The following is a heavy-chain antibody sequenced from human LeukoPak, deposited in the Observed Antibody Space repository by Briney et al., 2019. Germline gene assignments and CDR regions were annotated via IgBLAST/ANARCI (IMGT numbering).Heavy chain of an antibody. V-gene: IGHV1-24*01. CDR3: ATVELRYFDWFWDY. J-gene: IGHJ4*02. D-gene: IGHD3-9*01. Sequence: ASVKVSCKVSGYTLTELSMHWVRQAPGKGLEWMGGFDPVDGETIYAQKFQGRVTMTEDTSTDTAYMELSSLRSEDTAVYYCATVELRYFDWFWDYWGQGTLVTVSS. CDR1: GYTLTELS. CDR2: FDPVDGET.